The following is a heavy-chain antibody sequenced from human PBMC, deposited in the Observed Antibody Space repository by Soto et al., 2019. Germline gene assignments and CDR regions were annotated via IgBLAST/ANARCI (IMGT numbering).Heavy chain of an antibody. CDR2: INTYYGNT. D-gene: IGHD2-15*01. V-gene: IGHV1-18*01. CDR3: ARVQEKWSKFFDF. J-gene: IGHJ4*02. Sequence: ASVKVSCKASGYTFTNYGISWVRQAPGQGLEWMGWINTYYGNTNYAQRLQGRVSMTTDTFTSTAYVEVRSLRSDDTAVYYCARVQEKWSKFFDFWGQGSLVTVSS. CDR1: GYTFTNYG.